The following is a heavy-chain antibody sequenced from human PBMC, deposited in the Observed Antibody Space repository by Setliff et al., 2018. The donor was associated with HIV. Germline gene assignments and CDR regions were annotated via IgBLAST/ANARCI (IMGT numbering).Heavy chain of an antibody. V-gene: IGHV4-59*08. CDR3: ARHDANTAGPFFLH. D-gene: IGHD6-19*01. CDR2: IHSSGPT. CDR1: GGSINNYY. Sequence: KTSETLSLTCTVSGGSINNYYWSWIRQPPGKGLEWIGYIHSSGPTNYSPSLESRVSMSVDMSKSQFSLKLRSVIAADTAVYYCARHDANTAGPFFLHWGQGTLVTVTS. J-gene: IGHJ1*01.